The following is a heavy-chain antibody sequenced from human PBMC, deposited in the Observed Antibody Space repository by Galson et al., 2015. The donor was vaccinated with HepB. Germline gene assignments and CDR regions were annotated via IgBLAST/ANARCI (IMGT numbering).Heavy chain of an antibody. J-gene: IGHJ5*02. CDR1: GGTFSSYA. V-gene: IGHV1-69*13. D-gene: IGHD3-9*01. CDR3: ARRPTITYYDILTGQNNWFDP. Sequence: SVKVSCKASGGTFSSYAISWVRQAPGQGLEWMGGIIPIFGIANYAQKFQGRVTITADESTSTAYMELSSLRSEDTAVYYCARRPTITYYDILTGQNNWFDPWGQGTLVTVSS. CDR2: IIPIFGIA.